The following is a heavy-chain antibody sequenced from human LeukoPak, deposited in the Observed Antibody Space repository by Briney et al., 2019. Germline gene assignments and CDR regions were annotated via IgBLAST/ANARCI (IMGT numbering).Heavy chain of an antibody. V-gene: IGHV3-66*01. Sequence: GGSLRLSCAASGFTVSSNYMSWVRQAPGKGLEWVSVIYSGGSTYYADSVKGRFTISRDNSKNTLYLQMNSLRAEDTAVYYCARETYYYGSEYDYWGQGTLVTVSS. CDR2: IYSGGST. CDR1: GFTVSSNY. CDR3: ARETYYYGSEYDY. D-gene: IGHD3-10*01. J-gene: IGHJ4*02.